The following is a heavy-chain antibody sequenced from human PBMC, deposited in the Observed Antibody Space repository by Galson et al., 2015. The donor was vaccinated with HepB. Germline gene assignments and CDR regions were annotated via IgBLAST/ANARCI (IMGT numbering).Heavy chain of an antibody. CDR1: GFTFSSYS. CDR3: ARDYGVTTFGVGYNWFDP. J-gene: IGHJ5*02. Sequence: SLRLSCAASGFTFSSYSMNWVRQAPGKGLEWVSYISSSSSTIYYADSVKGRFTISRDNAKNSLYLQMNSLRDEDTAVYYCARDYGVTTFGVGYNWFDPWGQGTLVTVSS. CDR2: ISSSSSTI. V-gene: IGHV3-48*02. D-gene: IGHD3-3*01.